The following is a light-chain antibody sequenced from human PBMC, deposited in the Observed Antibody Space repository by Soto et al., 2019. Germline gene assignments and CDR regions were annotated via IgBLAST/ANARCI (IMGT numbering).Light chain of an antibody. Sequence: QSVLTQPPSVSGAPGQRVTISCTGSSSNIGAGYDVHWYQPLPGTAPKLLIYANSIRPSGVPDRFSGSKSGTSASLAITGLRAEDEADYYCQSYDSSLSGYVFGTGTKVTVL. CDR1: SSNIGAGYD. CDR2: ANS. J-gene: IGLJ1*01. CDR3: QSYDSSLSGYV. V-gene: IGLV1-40*01.